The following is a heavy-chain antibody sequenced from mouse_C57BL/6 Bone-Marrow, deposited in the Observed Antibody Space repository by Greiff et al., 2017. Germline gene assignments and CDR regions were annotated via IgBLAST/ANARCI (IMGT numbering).Heavy chain of an antibody. CDR2: IDPSDSYT. J-gene: IGHJ2*01. Sequence: VQLQQPGAELVMPGASVKLSCKASGYTFTSYWMHWVKQRPGQGLEWIGEIDPSDSYTNYNQKFKGKSPLTVDKSSSTAYMQLSSLTSADSAVYYCARGGFPYYFDYWGQGTTLTVSS. CDR1: GYTFTSYW. V-gene: IGHV1-69*01. CDR3: ARGGFPYYFDY.